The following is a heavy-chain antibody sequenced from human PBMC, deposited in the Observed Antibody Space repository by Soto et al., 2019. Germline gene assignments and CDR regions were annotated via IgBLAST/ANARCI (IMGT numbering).Heavy chain of an antibody. V-gene: IGHV3-21*01. CDR3: ARVAQGDYYYYGMDV. CDR2: ISSSSSYI. Sequence: GGSLRLSCAASGFTFSSYGMHWVRQAPGKGLEWVSSISSSSSYIYYADSVKGRFTISRDNAKNSLYLQMNSLRAEDTAVYYCARVAQGDYYYYGMDVWGQGTTVTVSS. J-gene: IGHJ6*02. CDR1: GFTFSSYG. D-gene: IGHD1-26*01.